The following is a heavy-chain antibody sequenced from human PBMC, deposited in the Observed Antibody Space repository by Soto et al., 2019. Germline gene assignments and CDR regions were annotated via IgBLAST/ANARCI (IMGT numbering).Heavy chain of an antibody. CDR1: GYSTSSGYY. CDR3: GRETYNDFWSGSLPVDY. J-gene: IGHJ4*02. V-gene: IGHV4-38-2*02. Sequence: SETLSLTCTVSGYSTSSGYYWGWLRQPPGKGLEWIGSIYHTGSTYYNPSLKSRVTISVDTSKNQFSLKLSSVTAADTAVYYCGRETYNDFWSGSLPVDYWGQGALVTVSS. D-gene: IGHD3-3*01. CDR2: IYHTGST.